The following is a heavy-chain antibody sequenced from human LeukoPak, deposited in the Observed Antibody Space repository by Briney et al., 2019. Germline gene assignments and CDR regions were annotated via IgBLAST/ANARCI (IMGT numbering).Heavy chain of an antibody. CDR3: ARKYTTSYYSVDY. J-gene: IGHJ4*02. CDR2: ISHDGSQE. V-gene: IGHV3-30*04. Sequence: GGSLRLSCTVSGFTVSSNSMSWVRQAPGKGLEWVTFISHDGSQEHYADSVKGRFTISRDNSKQTVYLQMNSLKSEDTALYYCARKYTTSYYSVDYWGQGSLVTVSS. D-gene: IGHD2-2*01. CDR1: GFTVSSNS.